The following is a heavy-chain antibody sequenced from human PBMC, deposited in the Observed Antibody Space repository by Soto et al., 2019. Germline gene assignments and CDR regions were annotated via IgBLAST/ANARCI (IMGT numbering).Heavy chain of an antibody. V-gene: IGHV1-46*01. CDR3: ARDPRGYCSGGSCQDAEYFQH. J-gene: IGHJ1*01. Sequence: GASVKVSCKASGYTFTSSYMHWVRQAPGQGLEWMGIINPSGGSTSYAQKFQGRVTMTRDTSTSTVYMELSSLRSEDTAVYYCARDPRGYCSGGSCQDAEYFQHWGQGTLVTVSS. CDR1: GYTFTSSY. CDR2: INPSGGST. D-gene: IGHD2-15*01.